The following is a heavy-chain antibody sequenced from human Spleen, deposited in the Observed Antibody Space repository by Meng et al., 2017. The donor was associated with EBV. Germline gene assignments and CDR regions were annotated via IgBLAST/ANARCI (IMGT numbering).Heavy chain of an antibody. V-gene: IGHV3-74*01. CDR1: GFSFSRYW. CDR3: SRDLVGSDDD. Sequence: EGQLVESGGALVQPGGSLRLSCAASGFSFSRYWMHWVRQVPGKGLVWVSRTNEDGGITNYADSVKGRFTISRDNTKNTLYLQMNSLRAEDTAVYFCSRDLVGSDDDWGQGTLVTVSS. D-gene: IGHD6-25*01. CDR2: TNEDGGIT. J-gene: IGHJ4*02.